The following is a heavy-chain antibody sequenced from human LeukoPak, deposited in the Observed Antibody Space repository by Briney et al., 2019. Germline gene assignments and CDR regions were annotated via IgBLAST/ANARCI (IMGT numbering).Heavy chain of an antibody. J-gene: IGHJ4*02. V-gene: IGHV3-21*01. CDR2: ISSSSSYI. CDR3: ARDAGIAARGFGY. D-gene: IGHD6-6*01. Sequence: GGSLRLSCAASGFTFSSYSMNWVRQAPGKGLEWVSFISSSSSYIYYADSVKGRFTISRDNAKNSLYLQMNSLRAEDTAVYYCARDAGIAARGFGYWGQGTLVTVSS. CDR1: GFTFSSYS.